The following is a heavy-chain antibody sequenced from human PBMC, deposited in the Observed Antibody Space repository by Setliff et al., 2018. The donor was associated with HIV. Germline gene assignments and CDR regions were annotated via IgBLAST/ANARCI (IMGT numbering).Heavy chain of an antibody. CDR2: ISWTSDNL. D-gene: IGHD3-16*01. V-gene: IGHV3-9*01. Sequence: SLRLSCAASVFAFGDYAMHWVRQAPGKGLEWVSGISWTSDNLGHADSVRGRFTISRDNAKNSLYLQMNSLRIEDTAFYYCARDYWGSYDHWGQGTLVTVAS. J-gene: IGHJ5*02. CDR1: VFAFGDYA. CDR3: ARDYWGSYDH.